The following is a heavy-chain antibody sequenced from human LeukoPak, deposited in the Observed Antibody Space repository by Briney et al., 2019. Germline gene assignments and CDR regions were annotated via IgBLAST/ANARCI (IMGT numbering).Heavy chain of an antibody. CDR3: ARESEDRTTCAFDI. Sequence: ASVKVSCKASGYTFTGYYIHWVRQAPGQGLEWMGWITPNSGGTDYAQKFQGRVTMTWDTSISTAYMELSRLKSDDTAVYYCARESEDRTTCAFDIWGQGTMVTVSS. D-gene: IGHD1-14*01. J-gene: IGHJ3*02. CDR2: ITPNSGGT. V-gene: IGHV1-2*02. CDR1: GYTFTGYY.